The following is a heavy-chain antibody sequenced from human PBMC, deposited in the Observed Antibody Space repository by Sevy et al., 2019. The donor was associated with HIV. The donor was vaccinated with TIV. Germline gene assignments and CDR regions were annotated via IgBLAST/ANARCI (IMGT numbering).Heavy chain of an antibody. CDR2: IIPILGIA. Sequence: ASVKVSCKASGGTFSSYAISWVRQAPGQGLEWMGRIIPILGIANYAQKFQGRVTITADKSTSTAYMELSSLRSEDTAVYYCARDRIAAPYYYYYGMHVWGQGTTVTVSS. D-gene: IGHD6-6*01. J-gene: IGHJ6*02. CDR1: GGTFSSYA. CDR3: ARDRIAAPYYYYYGMHV. V-gene: IGHV1-69*04.